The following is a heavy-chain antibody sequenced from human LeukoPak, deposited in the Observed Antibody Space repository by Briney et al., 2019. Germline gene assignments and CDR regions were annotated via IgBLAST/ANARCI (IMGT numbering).Heavy chain of an antibody. D-gene: IGHD3-16*01. CDR1: AGSISSYY. CDR2: IYYSGNT. Sequence: SETLSLTCIVSAGSISSYYWSWIRQPPGKGLEWIGYIYYSGNTNYNPSLKSRVTISVDTSKNQFSLEVSSVTAADTAVYYCARHITPWGWFDPWGQGTLVTVSS. J-gene: IGHJ5*02. V-gene: IGHV4-59*08. CDR3: ARHITPWGWFDP.